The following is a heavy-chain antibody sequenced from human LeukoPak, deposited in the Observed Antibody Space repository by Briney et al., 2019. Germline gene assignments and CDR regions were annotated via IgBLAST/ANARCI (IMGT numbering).Heavy chain of an antibody. CDR2: IYYSGIT. CDR3: ARPLDTTFFNAFDI. J-gene: IGHJ3*02. Sequence: SETLSLTCTVSGGSISASSYFWGWIRQPPGKGLEWIGSIYYSGITFYNPSLKSRLTISVDTSKNQFSLKLTSVTAADTAVYYCARPLDTTFFNAFDIWGQGTMVTVSS. CDR1: GGSISASSYF. V-gene: IGHV4-39*01. D-gene: IGHD2/OR15-2a*01.